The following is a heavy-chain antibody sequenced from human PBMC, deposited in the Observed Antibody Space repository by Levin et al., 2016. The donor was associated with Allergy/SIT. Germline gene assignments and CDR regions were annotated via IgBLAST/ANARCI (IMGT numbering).Heavy chain of an antibody. V-gene: IGHV1-69*13. CDR1: GGTFSSYA. J-gene: IGHJ6*02. D-gene: IGHD2-15*01. CDR3: AREGVVVAAPHYYYYYGMDV. CDR2: IIPIFGTA. Sequence: SVKVSCKASGGTFSSYAISWVRQAPGQGLEWMGGIIPIFGTANYAQKFQGRVTITADESTSTAYMELSSLRSEDTAVYYCAREGVVVAAPHYYYYYGMDVWGQGTTVTVSS.